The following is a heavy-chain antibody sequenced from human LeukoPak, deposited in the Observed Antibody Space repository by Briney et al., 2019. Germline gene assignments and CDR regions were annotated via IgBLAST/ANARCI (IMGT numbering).Heavy chain of an antibody. Sequence: RGSLRLSCAASGFTFSNYAMSWVRQAPGKGLEWVAIISKDGSRKYYARSVEGRFTISRDNSKNTLYLQMDSLRAEDTAVYYGARDRAWNYFDYWGQGTLVTVSP. D-gene: IGHD3-3*01. J-gene: IGHJ4*02. CDR3: ARDRAWNYFDY. V-gene: IGHV3-30*03. CDR1: GFTFSNYA. CDR2: ISKDGSRK.